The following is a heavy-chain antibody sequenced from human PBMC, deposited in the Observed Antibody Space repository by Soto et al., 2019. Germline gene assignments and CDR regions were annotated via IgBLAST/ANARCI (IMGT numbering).Heavy chain of an antibody. D-gene: IGHD4-17*01. CDR2: ISGSGGGT. J-gene: IGHJ3*01. CDR1: GFTFSSYA. Sequence: EVQLLESGGGFIQPGGSLRLSCAASGFTFSSYAMTWVRQAPGKGLEWVSGISGSGGGTYYADSVQGRFTISRDNSKNTLYLQMNVVKGEDTAVYYCAKVLASGPTEPADAFDVWGQGTMVTVSS. V-gene: IGHV3-23*01. CDR3: AKVLASGPTEPADAFDV.